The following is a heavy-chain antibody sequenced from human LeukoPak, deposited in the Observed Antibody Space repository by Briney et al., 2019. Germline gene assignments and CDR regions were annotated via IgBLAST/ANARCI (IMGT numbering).Heavy chain of an antibody. D-gene: IGHD3-10*01. V-gene: IGHV4-30-4*01. Sequence: SETLSLTCTVSGASISSGDYYWSWIRQPPGKGLEWIGYIYYSGSTYYNPSLKSRVTISVDTSKNQFSLKLSSVTAADTAVYYCAREATYYYGSGSPLHGMDVWGQGTMVTVSS. CDR2: IYYSGST. CDR3: AREATYYYGSGSPLHGMDV. J-gene: IGHJ6*02. CDR1: GASISSGDYY.